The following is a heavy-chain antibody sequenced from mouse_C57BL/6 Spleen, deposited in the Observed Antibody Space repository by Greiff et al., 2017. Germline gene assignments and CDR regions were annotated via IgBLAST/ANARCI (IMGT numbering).Heavy chain of an antibody. CDR3: AGLGPYYYGSSFPCDFDH. V-gene: IGHV14-3*01. J-gene: IGHJ2*03. D-gene: IGHD1-1*01. CDR2: IDPANGNT. CDR1: GSNIKNTY. Sequence: VQLQQSVAELVRPGASVKLSCTASGSNIKNTYMHWVKQRPEQGLEWIGRIDPANGNTKYAPKFQGKAPIPADPSSNTAYLQLSSLTSEDTASYYCAGLGPYYYGSSFPCDFDHWGQGTSLTVSS.